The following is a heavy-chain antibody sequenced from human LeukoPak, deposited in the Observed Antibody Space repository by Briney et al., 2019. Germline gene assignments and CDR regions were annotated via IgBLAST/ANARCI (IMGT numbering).Heavy chain of an antibody. Sequence: GGSLRLSCSASGFPFSSYAMHWVRQAPGKGLEYVSAISDRGGSTYYADSVKGRFTISRDNSKNTLYLRMSSLRAEDTAVYFCVRGYSFGPYGMDVWGQGTTVTVSS. J-gene: IGHJ6*02. CDR3: VRGYSFGPYGMDV. V-gene: IGHV3-64D*09. CDR2: ISDRGGST. CDR1: GFPFSSYA. D-gene: IGHD2-15*01.